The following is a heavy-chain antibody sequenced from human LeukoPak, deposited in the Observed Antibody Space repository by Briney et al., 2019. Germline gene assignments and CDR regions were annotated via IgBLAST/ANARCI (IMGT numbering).Heavy chain of an antibody. D-gene: IGHD2-2*01. CDR3: ARDYCSSTSCLFDY. Sequence: ASVKVSFKASGYTFTVYHMHWVRQAPGQGLEWMGRINPNSGDTNYAQKFQGRVTTTRDTSISTAYMELSRLRSDDTAVYYCARDYCSSTSCLFDYWGQGTLVTVSS. CDR2: INPNSGDT. J-gene: IGHJ4*02. CDR1: GYTFTVYH. V-gene: IGHV1-2*06.